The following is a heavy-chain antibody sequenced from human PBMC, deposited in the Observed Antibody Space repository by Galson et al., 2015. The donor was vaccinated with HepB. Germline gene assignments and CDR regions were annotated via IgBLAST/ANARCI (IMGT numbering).Heavy chain of an antibody. V-gene: IGHV3-30*18. CDR3: AKLGGYCSSTSCYTRGAYYYYGTDV. J-gene: IGHJ6*02. Sequence: SLRLSCAASGFTFSSYGMHWVRQAPVQGLEWVAVISYDGSNKYYADSVKGRFTISRDNSKNTPYLQMNSLRAEDTAVYYCAKLGGYCSSTSCYTRGAYYYYGTDVWGQGTTVTVSS. D-gene: IGHD2-2*02. CDR1: GFTFSSYG. CDR2: ISYDGSNK.